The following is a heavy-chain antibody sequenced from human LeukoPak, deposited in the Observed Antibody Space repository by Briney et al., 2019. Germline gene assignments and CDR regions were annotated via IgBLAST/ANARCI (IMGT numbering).Heavy chain of an antibody. V-gene: IGHV4-39*07. J-gene: IGHJ5*02. Sequence: SETLSLTCTVSGGSISSSSYYWGWIRQPPGKGLEWIGSIYYSGSTYYNPSLKSRVTISVDTSKNQFSLKLSSVTAADTAVYYCARYYDSSGMDNWFDPWGQGTLVTVSS. CDR2: IYYSGST. D-gene: IGHD3-22*01. CDR1: GGSISSSSYY. CDR3: ARYYDSSGMDNWFDP.